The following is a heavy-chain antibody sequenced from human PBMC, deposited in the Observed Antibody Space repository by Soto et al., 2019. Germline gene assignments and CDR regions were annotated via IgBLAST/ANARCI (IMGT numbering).Heavy chain of an antibody. CDR3: ARVLGRYQLLLGFDY. J-gene: IGHJ4*02. CDR1: GFTFSSYA. D-gene: IGHD2-2*01. Sequence: HPGGSLRLSCAASGFTFSSYAMHWVRQAPGKGLEWVAVISYDGSNKYYADSVKGRFTISRDNSKNTLYLQMNSLRAEDTAVYYCARVLGRYQLLLGFDYWGQGTLVTVSS. CDR2: ISYDGSNK. V-gene: IGHV3-30-3*01.